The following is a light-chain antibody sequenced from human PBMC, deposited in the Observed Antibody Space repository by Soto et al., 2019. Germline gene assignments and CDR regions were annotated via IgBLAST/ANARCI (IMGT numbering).Light chain of an antibody. V-gene: IGLV1-44*01. CDR3: SSYTSSSLYV. Sequence: QSVLTQPPSASATPGQRVTISCSGRSSDVGSNTVNWYQQFPGAAPKLLIYSNDQRPSGVPDRFSASKSGTSASLAISGLQSEDEADYYCSSYTSSSLYVFGTGTKVTVL. CDR2: SND. J-gene: IGLJ1*01. CDR1: SSDVGSNT.